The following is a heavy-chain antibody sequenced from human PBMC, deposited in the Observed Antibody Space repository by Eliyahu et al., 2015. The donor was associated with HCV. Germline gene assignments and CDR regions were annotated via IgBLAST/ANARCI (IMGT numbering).Heavy chain of an antibody. CDR1: GFTFSSYA. Sequence: EVQLLETGXGLLQPGGSLRLSCAASGFTFSSYAMCWVRQAPGKGLEXVSSXSGXGNTAYYADSVKGXFTISRDNSKNTLYLQMNSLRAGDTAIYYCAKGPTVAAGPNWFDPWGPGTLVSVSS. J-gene: IGHJ5*02. CDR3: AKGPTVAAGPNWFDP. D-gene: IGHD6-13*01. CDR2: XSGXGNTA. V-gene: IGHV3-23*01.